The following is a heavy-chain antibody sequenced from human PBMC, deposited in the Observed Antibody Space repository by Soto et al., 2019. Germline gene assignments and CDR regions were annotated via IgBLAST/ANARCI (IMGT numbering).Heavy chain of an antibody. V-gene: IGHV3-21*01. Sequence: GGSLRLSCAASGFTFISYSMNWFRQAPGKGLEWVSSISSSSSYIYYADSVKGRFTISRDNAKNSLYLQMNSLRAEDTAVYYCARDLISRSGDYYYYYGMDVWGQGTTVTVSS. CDR3: ARDLISRSGDYYYYYGMDV. CDR1: GFTFISYS. J-gene: IGHJ6*02. CDR2: ISSSSSYI. D-gene: IGHD6-6*01.